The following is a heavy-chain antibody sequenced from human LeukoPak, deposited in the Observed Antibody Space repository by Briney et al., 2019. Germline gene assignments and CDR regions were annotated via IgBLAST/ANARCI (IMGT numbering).Heavy chain of an antibody. CDR2: IYYSGST. Sequence: TSQTLSLTCTVSGGSISSGGYYWSWLRQHPGKGLEWIGYIYYSGSTYYNPSLKSRVTISVDTSKNQFSLKLSSVTAADTAVYYCARVGEGYDSSGYYYSNGMDVWGQGTTVTVSS. CDR3: ARVGEGYDSSGYYYSNGMDV. J-gene: IGHJ6*02. V-gene: IGHV4-31*03. CDR1: GGSISSGGYY. D-gene: IGHD3-22*01.